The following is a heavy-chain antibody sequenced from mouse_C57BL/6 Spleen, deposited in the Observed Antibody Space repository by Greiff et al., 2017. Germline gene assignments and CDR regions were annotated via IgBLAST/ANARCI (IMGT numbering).Heavy chain of an antibody. J-gene: IGHJ1*03. Sequence: VQLQQPGAELVRPGSSVKLSYKASGYTFTSYWMHWVKQRPIQGLEWIGNIDPSDSETHYNQKFKDKATLTVDKSSSTAYMQLSSLTSEDSAVYYCARAYGYGWYFDVWGTGTTVTVSS. D-gene: IGHD2-2*01. CDR1: GYTFTSYW. CDR2: IDPSDSET. CDR3: ARAYGYGWYFDV. V-gene: IGHV1-52*01.